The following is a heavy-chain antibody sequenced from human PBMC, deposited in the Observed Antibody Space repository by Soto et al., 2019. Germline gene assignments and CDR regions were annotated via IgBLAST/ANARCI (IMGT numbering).Heavy chain of an antibody. Sequence: QVQMVEYGGGLVKPGGSLRLSCAVSGFYLSDYYMSWIRQAQGKGLEWVSKISSSGATTDYTDSVKGRFTISRDNAKNSLYLQMNSLRVEDMAVYYCARMGSCYDFVLWGQGTLVTVSS. J-gene: IGHJ4*02. V-gene: IGHV3-11*01. CDR3: ARMGSCYDFVL. D-gene: IGHD5-12*01. CDR1: GFYLSDYY. CDR2: ISSSGATT.